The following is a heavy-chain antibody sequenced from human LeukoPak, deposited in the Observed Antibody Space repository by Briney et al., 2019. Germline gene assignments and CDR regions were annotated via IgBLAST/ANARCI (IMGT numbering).Heavy chain of an antibody. J-gene: IGHJ3*02. CDR1: GGTFSSYA. D-gene: IGHD3-22*01. CDR3: ARQGFYSSGYYRSPGVAVPLDAFDI. V-gene: IGHV1-69*05. CDR2: IIPIFGTA. Sequence: SVPVSCKASGGTFSSYAISWVRQAPGQGLEWMGGIIPIFGTANYAQKFQGRVTITTDESTSTAYMELSSLRSEDTAVYYCARQGFYSSGYYRSPGVAVPLDAFDIWGQGTMVTLSS.